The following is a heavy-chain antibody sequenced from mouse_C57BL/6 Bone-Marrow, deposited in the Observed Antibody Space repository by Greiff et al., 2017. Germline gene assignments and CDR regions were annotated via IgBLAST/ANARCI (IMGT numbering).Heavy chain of an antibody. V-gene: IGHV1-63*01. CDR1: GYTFTNYW. J-gene: IGHJ3*01. Sequence: VQVVESGAELVRPGTSVKVSCKASGYTFTNYWIGWAKQRPGHGLEWIGDIYPGGGYTNYNEKFKGKATLTADKSSSTAYMQFSSLTSEDSAIYYCARHGNYSAWFAYWGQGTLVTVSA. D-gene: IGHD2-1*01. CDR3: ARHGNYSAWFAY. CDR2: IYPGGGYT.